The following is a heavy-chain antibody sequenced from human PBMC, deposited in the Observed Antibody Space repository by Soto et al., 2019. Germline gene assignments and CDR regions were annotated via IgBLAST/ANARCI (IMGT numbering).Heavy chain of an antibody. CDR2: ISSSGSTI. CDR3: ASETYYYDSSGYYYGPDPFYGMDV. J-gene: IGHJ6*02. CDR1: GFTFSSYE. D-gene: IGHD3-22*01. V-gene: IGHV3-48*03. Sequence: EVQLVESGGGLVQPGGSLRLSCAASGFTFSSYEMNWVRQAPGKGLEWVSYISSSGSTIYYADSVKGRFTISRDNAKNSLYLQMNSLRAEDTAVYYCASETYYYDSSGYYYGPDPFYGMDVWGQGTTVTVSS.